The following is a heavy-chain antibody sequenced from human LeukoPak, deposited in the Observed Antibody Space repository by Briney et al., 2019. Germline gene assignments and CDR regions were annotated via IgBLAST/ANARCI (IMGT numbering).Heavy chain of an antibody. CDR1: GFTSSSYS. J-gene: IGHJ4*02. D-gene: IGHD6-19*01. Sequence: PGGSLRLSCAASGFTSSSYSMNWVRQAPGKGLEWVSSISSSSSYIYYADSVKGRFTISRDNAKNSLYLQMNSLRAEDTAVYYCARGVGSSGWYDGGYFDYWGQGTLVTVSS. V-gene: IGHV3-21*01. CDR2: ISSSSSYI. CDR3: ARGVGSSGWYDGGYFDY.